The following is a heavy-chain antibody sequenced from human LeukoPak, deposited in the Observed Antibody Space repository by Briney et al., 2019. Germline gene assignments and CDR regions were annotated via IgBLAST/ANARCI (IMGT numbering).Heavy chain of an antibody. CDR3: AREDSYSSSWHQFDH. CDR1: GYSINSGYY. Sequence: SETLSLTCTVSGYSINSGYYWGWIRQPPGKGLEWIGSIYHSGSTYYNPSLKSRVTISVDTSKNQFSLNLSSVTAADTAVYYCAREDSYSSSWHQFDHWGQGTLVTVSS. V-gene: IGHV4-38-2*02. CDR2: IYHSGST. J-gene: IGHJ4*02. D-gene: IGHD6-13*01.